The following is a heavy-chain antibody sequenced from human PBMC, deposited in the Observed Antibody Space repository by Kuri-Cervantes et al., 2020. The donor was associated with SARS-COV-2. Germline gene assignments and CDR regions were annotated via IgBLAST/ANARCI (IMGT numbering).Heavy chain of an antibody. CDR1: ETTFPNYD. CDR3: ARGPQWLGGDIQDAFDI. J-gene: IGHJ3*02. CDR2: INPNSGGT. V-gene: IGHV1-2*02. D-gene: IGHD3-22*01. Sequence: ASVKVSCKAPETTFPNYDINWVRQATGQGLEWMGWINPNSGGTNYAQKFQGRVTMTRDTSISTAYMELSRLRSDDTAVYYCARGPQWLGGDIQDAFDIWGQGTMVTVSS.